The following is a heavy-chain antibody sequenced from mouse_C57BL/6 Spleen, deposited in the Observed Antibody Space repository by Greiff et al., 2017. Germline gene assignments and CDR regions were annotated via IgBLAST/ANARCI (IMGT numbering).Heavy chain of an antibody. D-gene: IGHD2-2*01. CDR1: GYTFTSYW. Sequence: QVQLQQPGAELVQPGASVKLSCKASGYTFTSYWMHWVKQRPGRGLEWIGRIDPNSGGTKYNEKFKSKATLTVDKPSSTAYMQLSSLTSEDSAVYYCAREGYDGRPWFAYWGQGTLVTVSA. CDR3: AREGYDGRPWFAY. CDR2: IDPNSGGT. J-gene: IGHJ3*01. V-gene: IGHV1-72*01.